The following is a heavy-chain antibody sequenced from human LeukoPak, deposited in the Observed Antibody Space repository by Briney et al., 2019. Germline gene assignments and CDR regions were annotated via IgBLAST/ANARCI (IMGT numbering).Heavy chain of an antibody. Sequence: PGGSLRLSCAASGFTVSSNYMSWVRQAPGKGLEWVSVIYSGGSTYYADSVKGRFTISRDNSKNTLYLQMNSLRAEDTAVYHCARDVPPAADAFDIWGQGTMVAVSS. CDR2: IYSGGST. D-gene: IGHD6-13*01. CDR1: GFTVSSNY. V-gene: IGHV3-66*01. J-gene: IGHJ3*02. CDR3: ARDVPPAADAFDI.